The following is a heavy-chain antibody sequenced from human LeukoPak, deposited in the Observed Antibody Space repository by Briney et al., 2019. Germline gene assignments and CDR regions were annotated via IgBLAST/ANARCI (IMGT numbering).Heavy chain of an antibody. D-gene: IGHD6-13*01. CDR3: ARADSSSWRDAFDI. Sequence: ASVTVSCKASGGTFSSYAISWVRQAPGQGREWMGGIIPIFGTANYAQKFQGRVTITTDESTSTAYMELSSLRSEDTAVYYCARADSSSWRDAFDIWGQGTMVTVSS. J-gene: IGHJ3*02. CDR2: IIPIFGTA. CDR1: GGTFSSYA. V-gene: IGHV1-69*05.